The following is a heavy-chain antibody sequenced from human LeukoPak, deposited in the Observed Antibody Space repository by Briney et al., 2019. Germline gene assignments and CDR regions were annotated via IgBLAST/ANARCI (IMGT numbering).Heavy chain of an antibody. J-gene: IGHJ6*03. CDR3: ARGGRTTDYYYYMDV. V-gene: IGHV1-69*05. CDR2: IIPIFGTA. Sequence: VASVKVSCKASGGTFSSYAISWVRQAPGQGLEWMGGIIPIFGTANYAQKFQGRVTITTDESTSTAYMELSSLRSGDTAVYYCARGGRTTDYYYYMDVWGKGTTVTVSS. CDR1: GGTFSSYA. D-gene: IGHD4-11*01.